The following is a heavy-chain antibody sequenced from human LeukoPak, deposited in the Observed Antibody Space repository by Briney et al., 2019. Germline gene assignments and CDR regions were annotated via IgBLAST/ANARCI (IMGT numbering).Heavy chain of an antibody. J-gene: IGHJ6*03. V-gene: IGHV1-69*01. CDR3: ASVRVSDSSGYYYYYYYMDV. CDR2: IIPIFGTA. CDR1: GGTFSSYA. D-gene: IGHD3-22*01. Sequence: GSSVEVSCKASGGTFSSYAISWVRQAPGQGLEWMGGIIPIFGTANYAQKFQGRVTITADESTSTAYMELSSLRSEDTAVYYCASVRVSDSSGYYYYYYYMDVWGKGTTVTVSS.